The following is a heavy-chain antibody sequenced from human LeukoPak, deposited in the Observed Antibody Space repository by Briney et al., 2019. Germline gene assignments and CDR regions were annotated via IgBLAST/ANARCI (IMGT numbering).Heavy chain of an antibody. Sequence: SETLSLTCAVYGGSFSGYYWSWIRQPPGKGLERIGEINHSGSTNYNPSLKSRVTISVDTSKNQFSLKLSSVTAADTAVYYCASWLRWDYDFWSGYYTGWGQGTLVTVSS. CDR2: INHSGST. CDR3: ASWLRWDYDFWSGYYTG. J-gene: IGHJ4*02. V-gene: IGHV4-34*01. CDR1: GGSFSGYY. D-gene: IGHD3-3*01.